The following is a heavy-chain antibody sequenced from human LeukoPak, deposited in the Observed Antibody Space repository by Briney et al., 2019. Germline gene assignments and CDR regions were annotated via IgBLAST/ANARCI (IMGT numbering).Heavy chain of an antibody. J-gene: IGHJ4*02. V-gene: IGHV4-34*01. CDR3: ARAKYTIFGVVTPKYHFDY. CDR2: INHSGST. Sequence: PSETLSLTCAVYGGSFSGYYWSWIRQPPGKGLEWIGEINHSGSTNYNPSLKSRVTISVGTSKNQFSLKLSSVTAADTAVYYCARAKYTIFGVVTPKYHFDYWGQGTLVTVSS. CDR1: GGSFSGYY. D-gene: IGHD3-3*01.